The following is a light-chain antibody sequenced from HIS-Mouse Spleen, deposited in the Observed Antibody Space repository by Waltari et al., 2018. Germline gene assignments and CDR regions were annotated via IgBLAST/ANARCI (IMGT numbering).Light chain of an antibody. CDR2: QDS. CDR3: QAWDSSYSV. J-gene: IGLJ2*01. CDR1: KLGAKY. Sequence: SYELTQPPSVSVSPGQTASISCSGDKLGAKYACWYQQAPGQSPVLVIYQDSKRPSGIPERFSGSNSGNTAALTISGTQAMDEADYYCQAWDSSYSVFGGGTKLTVL. V-gene: IGLV3-1*01.